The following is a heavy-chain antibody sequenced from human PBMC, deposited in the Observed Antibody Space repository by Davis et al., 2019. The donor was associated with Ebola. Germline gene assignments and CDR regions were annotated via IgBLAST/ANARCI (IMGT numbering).Heavy chain of an antibody. Sequence: SCAASGFTFSSYWMSWVRQAPGKGLEWVANIKQDGSEKYYVDSVKGRFTISRDNAKNSLYLQMNSLRAEDTAVYYCAREVFSGSYPYYYGMDVWGQGTTVTVSS. CDR2: IKQDGSEK. J-gene: IGHJ6*02. CDR3: AREVFSGSYPYYYGMDV. V-gene: IGHV3-7*01. D-gene: IGHD1-26*01. CDR1: GFTFSSYW.